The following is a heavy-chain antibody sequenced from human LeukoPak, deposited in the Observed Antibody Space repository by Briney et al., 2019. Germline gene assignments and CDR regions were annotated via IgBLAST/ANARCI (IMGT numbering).Heavy chain of an antibody. CDR1: GGAFSGYY. CDR2: INHSGGT. CDR3: ARAESYYYDSSGYYYDGGAFDI. V-gene: IGHV4-34*01. D-gene: IGHD3-22*01. J-gene: IGHJ3*02. Sequence: SETLSLTCAAYGGAFSGYYWSWIRQPPGKGLEWIADINHSGGTNYNPSLKSRFSIAVATSKNQFSMKLSSVTAADTAVYYCARAESYYYDSSGYYYDGGAFDICGQGTMVTVSS.